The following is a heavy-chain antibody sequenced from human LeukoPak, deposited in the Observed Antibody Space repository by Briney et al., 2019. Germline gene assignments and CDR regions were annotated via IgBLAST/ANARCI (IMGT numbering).Heavy chain of an antibody. D-gene: IGHD2-15*01. CDR2: IRYDGSNK. CDR1: GFTFSSYA. J-gene: IGHJ6*03. CDR3: AKDQVGNQYYYYYMDV. V-gene: IGHV3-30*02. Sequence: GGSLRLSCAASGFTFSSYAMHWVRQAPGKGLEWVAFIRYDGSNKYYAESVKGRFTISRDNSKNTLYLQMNSLRAEDTAVYYCAKDQVGNQYYYYYMDVWGKGTTVTVSS.